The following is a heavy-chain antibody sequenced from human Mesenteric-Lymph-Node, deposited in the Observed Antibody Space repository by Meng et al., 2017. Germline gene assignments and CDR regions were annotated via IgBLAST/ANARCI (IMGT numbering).Heavy chain of an antibody. D-gene: IGHD4-11*01. J-gene: IGHJ4*02. CDR2: IKGDESDR. Sequence: GGSLRLSCVGSGFIFSNYWMHWVRQAPGKGLVWVSRIKGDESDRAYADSVKGRFTISRDNAKNTLYLQMNDLRAEDTALYFCISNVDRGLNWGQGTLVTVSS. CDR1: GFIFSNYW. V-gene: IGHV3-74*01. CDR3: ISNVDRGLN.